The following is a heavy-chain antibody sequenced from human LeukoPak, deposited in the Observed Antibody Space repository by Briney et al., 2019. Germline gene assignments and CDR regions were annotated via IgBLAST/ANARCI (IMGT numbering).Heavy chain of an antibody. CDR2: INRSGST. J-gene: IGHJ4*02. CDR1: GGSFSYYY. Sequence: PSETLSLTCAVYGGSFSYYYWSWIRRPPEKGLEWIGEINRSGSTNYNPSLKSRVTISVDTSKNQFSLKLSSVTAADTAVYYCARGGFYCGDDCYVDYWGQGTLVTVSS. CDR3: ARGGFYCGDDCYVDY. D-gene: IGHD2-21*02. V-gene: IGHV4-34*01.